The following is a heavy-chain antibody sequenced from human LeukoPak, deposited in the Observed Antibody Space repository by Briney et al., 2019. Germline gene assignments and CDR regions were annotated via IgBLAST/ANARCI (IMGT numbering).Heavy chain of an antibody. Sequence: SETLSLTCTVSGGSISSSGSYWGWIRQPPGKGLEWIATVYYTGSTYYNPSLKSRVTISVDTSKNQFSLKLRSVTAADTAVYYCARAGQGSYYRGNWFDPWGQGTLVTVSS. CDR2: VYYTGST. CDR3: ARAGQGSYYRGNWFDP. J-gene: IGHJ5*02. D-gene: IGHD1-26*01. CDR1: GGSISSSGSY. V-gene: IGHV4-39*07.